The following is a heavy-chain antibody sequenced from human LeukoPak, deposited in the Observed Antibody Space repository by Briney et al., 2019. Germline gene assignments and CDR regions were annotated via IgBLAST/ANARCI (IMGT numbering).Heavy chain of an antibody. D-gene: IGHD3-22*01. CDR1: GYTFTSYG. V-gene: IGHV1-18*01. CDR3: ARIYFEGITMIVVVPGDY. J-gene: IGHJ4*02. Sequence: ASVKVSCKASGYTFTSYGISWVRQAPGQGLEWMGWISAYNGNTNYAQKLQGRVTMTTDTSTSKAYMEQRSLRSDDTAVYYCARIYFEGITMIVVVPGDYWGQGTLVTVSS. CDR2: ISAYNGNT.